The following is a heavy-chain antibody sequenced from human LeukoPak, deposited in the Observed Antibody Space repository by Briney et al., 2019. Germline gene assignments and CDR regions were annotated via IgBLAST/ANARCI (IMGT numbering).Heavy chain of an antibody. CDR3: ARDPRYSSGWYHDY. Sequence: GSLRLSCAASGFTFSSYAMHLGRPAPGKGAEGVAGISYDGSNKYYADSVKGRFTISRDNSKNTLYLQMNSLRAEDTAVYYCARDPRYSSGWYHDYWGQGTLVTVSS. D-gene: IGHD6-19*01. V-gene: IGHV3-30*04. J-gene: IGHJ4*02. CDR1: GFTFSSYA. CDR2: ISYDGSNK.